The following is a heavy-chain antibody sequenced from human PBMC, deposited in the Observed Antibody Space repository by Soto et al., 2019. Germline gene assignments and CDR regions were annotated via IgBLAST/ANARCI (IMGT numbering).Heavy chain of an antibody. CDR1: GFIFINYG. V-gene: IGHV3-30*18. CDR2: ISYDGTIQ. Sequence: QVQLVESGGGVVQPGRSLRLSCAASGFIFINYGMHWVRQAPGKGLEWLAVISYDGTIQYYVDSVKGRFTISRDNSNNTLFLQMNSLRPEYTAVYFCAKSRPGSSWYEGDSWGQGTLVTVSS. J-gene: IGHJ4*02. D-gene: IGHD6-13*01. CDR3: AKSRPGSSWYEGDS.